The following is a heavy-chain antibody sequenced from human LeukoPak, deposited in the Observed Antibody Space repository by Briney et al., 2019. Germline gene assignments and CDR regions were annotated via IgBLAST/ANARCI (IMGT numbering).Heavy chain of an antibody. CDR3: ANPTYSSYYFDY. J-gene: IGHJ4*02. Sequence: GGSLRLSCAASGFTFSSYGMHWVRQAPGKGLEWVAVISYDGSNRYYADSVKGRFTISRDNSKNTLYLQMNSLRAEDTAVYYCANPTYSSYYFDYWGQGTLVTVSS. D-gene: IGHD6-6*01. CDR1: GFTFSSYG. V-gene: IGHV3-30*18. CDR2: ISYDGSNR.